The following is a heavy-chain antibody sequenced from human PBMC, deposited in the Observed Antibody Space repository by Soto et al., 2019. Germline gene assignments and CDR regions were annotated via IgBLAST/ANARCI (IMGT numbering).Heavy chain of an antibody. Sequence: EVQLVESGGGLVQPGGSLRLSCAASGSTSISYPMPWVRQAPGKGLEYVSVISGNGESTYYANSGKGRFTISRDNSKNTLYLQMGSLRAEDMAVYYCARRGYGLYFDYWGPGTLVTVSS. J-gene: IGHJ4*02. CDR1: GSTSISYP. CDR3: ARRGYGLYFDY. V-gene: IGHV3-64*01. D-gene: IGHD3-10*01. CDR2: ISGNGEST.